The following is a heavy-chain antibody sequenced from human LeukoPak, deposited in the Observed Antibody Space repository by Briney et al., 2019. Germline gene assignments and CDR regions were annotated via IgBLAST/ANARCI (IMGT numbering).Heavy chain of an antibody. CDR3: ARGPRGYSGYDGDY. CDR1: GGTFSSYA. Sequence: GASVKVSCKASGGTFSSYAISWVRQAPGQGLEWMGRIIPILGIANYAQKFQGRVTITADKSTSTAYMGLSSLRSEDTAVYYCARGPRGYSGYDGDYWGQGTLVTVSS. D-gene: IGHD5-12*01. CDR2: IIPILGIA. V-gene: IGHV1-69*04. J-gene: IGHJ4*02.